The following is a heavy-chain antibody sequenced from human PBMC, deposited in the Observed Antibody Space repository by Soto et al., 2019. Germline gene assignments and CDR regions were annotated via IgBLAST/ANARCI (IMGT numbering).Heavy chain of an antibody. CDR2: ISSSSSYI. D-gene: IGHD4-17*01. CDR1: GFTFSSYS. CDR3: ASLTTVTTPYYYYYMAV. J-gene: IGHJ6*03. Sequence: EVQLVESGGGLVKPGGSLRLSCAASGFTFSSYSMNWVRQAPGKGLEWVSSISSSSSYIYYADSVKGRFTISRDNAKNSLYLQMNSLRAEDTAVYYCASLTTVTTPYYYYYMAVWGKGATVTVSS. V-gene: IGHV3-21*01.